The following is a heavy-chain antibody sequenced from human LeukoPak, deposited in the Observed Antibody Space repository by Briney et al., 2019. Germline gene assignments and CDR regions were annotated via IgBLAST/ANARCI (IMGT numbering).Heavy chain of an antibody. V-gene: IGHV3-9*01. CDR3: AKDFGATAIATIFDI. D-gene: IGHD5-18*01. CDR1: GFTFDDYA. CDR2: ISWNSGSI. Sequence: GRSLRLSCAASGFTFDDYAMHWVRQAPGKGLEWVSAISWNSGSIGYADSVKGRFTISRDNAKNSLYLQMNSLRAEDTALYYCAKDFGATAIATIFDIWGQGTMVTVSS. J-gene: IGHJ3*02.